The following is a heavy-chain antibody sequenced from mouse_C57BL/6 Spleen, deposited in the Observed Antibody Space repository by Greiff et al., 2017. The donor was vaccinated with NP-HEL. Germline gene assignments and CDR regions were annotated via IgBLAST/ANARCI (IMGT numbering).Heavy chain of an antibody. CDR3: TRGGSSYPYYYAMDY. CDR1: GFTFSSYA. D-gene: IGHD1-1*01. J-gene: IGHJ4*01. Sequence: EVQGVESGEGLVKPGGSLKLSCAASGFTFSSYAMSWVRQTPEKRLEWVAYISSGGDYIYYADTVKGRFTISRDNARNTLYLQMSSLKSEDTAMYYCTRGGSSYPYYYAMDYWGQGTSVTVSS. V-gene: IGHV5-9-1*02. CDR2: ISSGGDYI.